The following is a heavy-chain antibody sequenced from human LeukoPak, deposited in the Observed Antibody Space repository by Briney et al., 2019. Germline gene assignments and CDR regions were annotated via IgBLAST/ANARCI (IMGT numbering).Heavy chain of an antibody. CDR2: IDGSGTNT. D-gene: IGHD6-25*01. CDR3: AKRSARPKPFDC. J-gene: IGHJ4*02. Sequence: QPGGSLRLSCAGSGFTFSTYGMSWVRQAPGKGLEWVSAIDGSGTNTLYADSVKVRFTISRDNFNNTAYLQMSSLRAADTAIYYCAKRSARPKPFDCWAQGTLVTVSS. CDR1: GFTFSTYG. V-gene: IGHV3-23*01.